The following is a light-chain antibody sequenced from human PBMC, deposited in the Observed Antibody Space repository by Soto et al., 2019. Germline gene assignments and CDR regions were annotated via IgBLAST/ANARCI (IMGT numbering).Light chain of an antibody. CDR1: QSVSSSY. J-gene: IGKJ1*01. CDR2: GAS. V-gene: IGKV3-20*01. CDR3: QHYGRVPGT. Sequence: EIVWTQSPGTLSLSPGERATLSCRASQSVSSSYLAWYQQKPGQAPRLLIYGASSRATGIPDRFSGRGSGTSFTLNVSSLEPEVLSVYYCQHYGRVPGTFGQGTKVEIK.